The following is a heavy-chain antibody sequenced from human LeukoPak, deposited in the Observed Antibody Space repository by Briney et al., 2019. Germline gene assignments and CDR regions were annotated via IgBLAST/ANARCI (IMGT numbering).Heavy chain of an antibody. V-gene: IGHV1-2*02. J-gene: IGHJ4*02. D-gene: IGHD5-12*01. Sequence: ASVKVSCKASGCTFTNYFIHWVRQAPGQGLEWMGWINPNNGDTASAQNFQGRVTLTSDTSTRTAYMELRRLRYDDTAVYYCARGEVAMADWGQGARVTVSS. CDR3: ARGEVAMAD. CDR2: INPNNGDT. CDR1: GCTFTNYF.